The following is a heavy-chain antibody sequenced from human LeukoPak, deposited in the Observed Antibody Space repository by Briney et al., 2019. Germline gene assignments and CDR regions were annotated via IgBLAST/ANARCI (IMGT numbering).Heavy chain of an antibody. J-gene: IGHJ1*01. V-gene: IGHV3-48*03. CDR2: ISSSGSTI. D-gene: IGHD2-8*01. CDR1: GFTFSSYE. Sequence: GGSLRLSCAASGFTFSSYEMNWVRQAPGKGLEWVSYISSSGSTIYYADSVKGRFTISRDNAKNSLYLQMNSLRAADTAVYYCARGPYCTNGVCYLYHGYFQHWGQGTLVTVSS. CDR3: ARGPYCTNGVCYLYHGYFQH.